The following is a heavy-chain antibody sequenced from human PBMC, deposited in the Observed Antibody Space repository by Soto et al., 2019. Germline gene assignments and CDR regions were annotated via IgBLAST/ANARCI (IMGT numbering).Heavy chain of an antibody. Sequence: ELQLVETGGGLIQTGGSLRLSCAASGFSISRNYIAWVRQPPGKGLEWVSTTFSGGNTEYAASVKGRCSISRDNYKNTLYLQMDNLRVEDTAVYYCARKPPSAIQGWAFGMDVWGQGTTVSVSS. CDR2: TFSGGNT. D-gene: IGHD2-21*01. V-gene: IGHV3-53*02. CDR3: ARKPPSAIQGWAFGMDV. CDR1: GFSISRNY. J-gene: IGHJ6*02.